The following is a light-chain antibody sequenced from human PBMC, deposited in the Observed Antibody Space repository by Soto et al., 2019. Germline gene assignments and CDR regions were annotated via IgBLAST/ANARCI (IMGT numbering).Light chain of an antibody. CDR3: KQYGRSPH. J-gene: IGKJ3*01. CDR1: QSVSSN. Sequence: VMTQSPATLSVSPGDRATLSCRASQSVSSNLAWYQQKPGQAPRLLIYGASTRATGIQARFSGSGSGTEFTLTIRSLQSEDFAVYYCKQYGRSPHFGPGTKVDIK. V-gene: IGKV3-15*01. CDR2: GAS.